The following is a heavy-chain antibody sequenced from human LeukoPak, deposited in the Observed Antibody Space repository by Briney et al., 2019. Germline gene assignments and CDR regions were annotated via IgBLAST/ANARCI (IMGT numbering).Heavy chain of an antibody. D-gene: IGHD4-17*01. CDR1: GFTVSSNY. J-gene: IGHJ4*02. V-gene: IGHV3-66*01. CDR3: ARANTVDYFDY. CDR2: IYSGGST. Sequence: GGSLRLSCAASGFTVSSNYMSWVRQAPGKGLEWVSVIYSGGSTYYADSVKGRFTISRDNSKNTLYLQMNSLRAEDTAVYYCARANTVDYFDYWGQGTLVTVSS.